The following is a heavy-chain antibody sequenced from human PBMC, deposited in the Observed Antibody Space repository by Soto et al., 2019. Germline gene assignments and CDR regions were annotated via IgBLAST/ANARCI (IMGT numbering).Heavy chain of an antibody. Sequence: ALILSCAASGFTVSSYGMHWFRQAPVRVLEWVAVISYDGSNKYYADSVKGRFTISRDNSTNTAYMELQILRSDDTAMYYCARGRGVVIPAGTPDAFDVWGQGTKVTVSS. D-gene: IGHD6-13*01. CDR1: GFTVSSYG. CDR3: ARGRGVVIPAGTPDAFDV. CDR2: ISYDGSNK. J-gene: IGHJ3*01. V-gene: IGHV3-30*03.